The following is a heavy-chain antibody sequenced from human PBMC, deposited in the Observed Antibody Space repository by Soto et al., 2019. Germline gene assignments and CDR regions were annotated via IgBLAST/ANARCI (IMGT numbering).Heavy chain of an antibody. D-gene: IGHD6-13*01. CDR2: INHNGVSR. V-gene: IGHV3-64*04. CDR1: GFTFSSYA. Sequence: PGGSLRLSCAASGFTFSSYAMHWVRRAPGKGLEYVSAINHNGVSRYYADSVKGRFTISRDDAKNTLYLQMNSLRAEDTAVYYCARDSTAADYYYYYYMDVWGKGTTVTVSS. CDR3: ARDSTAADYYYYYYMDV. J-gene: IGHJ6*03.